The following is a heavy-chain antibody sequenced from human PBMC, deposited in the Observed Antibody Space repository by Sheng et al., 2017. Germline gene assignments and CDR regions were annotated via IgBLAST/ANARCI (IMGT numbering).Heavy chain of an antibody. Sequence: EVQLVESGGGLVQTGGSLRLSCAASGFTFSSYEMNWVRQAPGKGLEWVSYISSSGSTIYYADSVKGRFTISRDNAKNSLYLQMNSLRAEDTAVYYCARDLLFGGGAFDIWGQGTMVTVSS. CDR2: ISSSGSTI. V-gene: IGHV3-48*03. D-gene: IGHD3-16*01. J-gene: IGHJ3*02. CDR3: ARDLLFGGGAFDI. CDR1: GFTFSSYE.